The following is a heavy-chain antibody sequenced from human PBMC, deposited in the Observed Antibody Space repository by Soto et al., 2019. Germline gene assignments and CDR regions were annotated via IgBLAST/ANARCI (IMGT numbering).Heavy chain of an antibody. J-gene: IGHJ6*02. CDR3: ARMGDVPYYYYGMDV. D-gene: IGHD3-16*01. CDR1: GYTFTSYG. Sequence: QVQLVQSGAEVKKPGASVKVSCKASGYTFTSYGISWVRQAPGQGLEWMGWINGYNGNTNYAQKLPGRVPLSTDTSTSRAYMELRSLRSDDSAVYYCARMGDVPYYYYGMDVWGQGTTVTVSS. V-gene: IGHV1-18*01. CDR2: INGYNGNT.